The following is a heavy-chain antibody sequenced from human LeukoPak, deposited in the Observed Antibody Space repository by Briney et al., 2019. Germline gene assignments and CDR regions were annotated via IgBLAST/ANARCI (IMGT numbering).Heavy chain of an antibody. CDR1: GFTFSSYG. D-gene: IGHD4-17*01. V-gene: IGHV3-30*02. J-gene: IGHJ4*02. Sequence: GGSLRLSCAASGFTFSSYGMHWVRQAPGKGLEWVAVIWYDGSNKYYADSVKGRFTISRDNSKNTLYLQMNSLRAEDTAVYYCAKGGYGDSCFDYWGQGTLVTVSS. CDR2: IWYDGSNK. CDR3: AKGGYGDSCFDY.